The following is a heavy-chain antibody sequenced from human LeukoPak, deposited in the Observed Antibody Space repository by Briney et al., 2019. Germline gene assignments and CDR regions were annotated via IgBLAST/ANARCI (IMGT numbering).Heavy chain of an antibody. Sequence: PSETLSLTCDVSGYSISSDYYCGWIRQPPGKGLEWIGSIYHSGNTYYNTSLKSRITISANTSKNQFFLKLSSVTAADTAVYYCARSPAYWGQGTLVTVSS. CDR3: ARSPAY. V-gene: IGHV4-38-2*01. J-gene: IGHJ4*02. CDR1: GYSISSDYY. CDR2: IYHSGNT.